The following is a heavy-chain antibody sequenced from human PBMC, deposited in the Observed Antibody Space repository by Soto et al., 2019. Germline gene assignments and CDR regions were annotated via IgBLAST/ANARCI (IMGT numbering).Heavy chain of an antibody. CDR1: GGSISSGGYY. V-gene: IGHV4-31*03. D-gene: IGHD3-22*01. CDR2: IYYSGST. CDR3: ARVILSEYFQH. Sequence: PSETLSLTCTVSGGSISSGGYYWSWIRQHPGKGLEWIGYIYYSGSTYYNPSLKSRVTISVDTSKNQFSLKLSSVTAADTAVYYCARVILSEYFQHWGQGTLVTVSS. J-gene: IGHJ1*01.